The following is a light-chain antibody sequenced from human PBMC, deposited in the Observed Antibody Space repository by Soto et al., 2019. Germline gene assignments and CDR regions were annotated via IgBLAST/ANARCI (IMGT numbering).Light chain of an antibody. CDR3: QQYGSSPIT. CDR2: DAS. V-gene: IGKV3-20*01. CDR1: QSVSSSY. J-gene: IGKJ5*01. Sequence: EIVLTQSPATLSLSPGERATLSCRASQSVSSSYLAWYQQKPGQAPRLLIYDASSRATGIPDRFSGSGSGRDFTLTISRLEPEDFAVYYCQQYGSSPITFGQGTRLEI.